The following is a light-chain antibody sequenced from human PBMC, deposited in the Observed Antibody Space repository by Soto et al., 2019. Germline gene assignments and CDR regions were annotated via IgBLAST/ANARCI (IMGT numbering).Light chain of an antibody. CDR3: HQYGSSPPT. V-gene: IGKV3-20*01. CDR2: GAS. Sequence: IVLTQSPATLSLSPGERATLSCRASQSVSSYLAWYQQKPGQAPRLLMSGASNRATGIPDGFTGSGSGTDFTLTISRLEPEDFAVYYCHQYGSSPPTFGQGTKVDIK. J-gene: IGKJ1*01. CDR1: QSVSSY.